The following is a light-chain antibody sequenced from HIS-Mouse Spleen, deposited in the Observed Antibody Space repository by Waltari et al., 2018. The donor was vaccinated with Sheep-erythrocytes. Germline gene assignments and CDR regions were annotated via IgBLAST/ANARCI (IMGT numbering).Light chain of an antibody. V-gene: IGLV3-10*01. CDR3: YSTDSSGNEV. CDR1: ALPKKY. CDR2: EVS. Sequence: SYELTQPPSVSVSPGQTARITCSGDALPKKYAYWYQQKSGQAPVLVIYEVSKRPSGIPERFSGSSSGKMATLTISGAQVEDEADYYCYSTDSSGNEVFGGGTKLTVL. J-gene: IGLJ2*01.